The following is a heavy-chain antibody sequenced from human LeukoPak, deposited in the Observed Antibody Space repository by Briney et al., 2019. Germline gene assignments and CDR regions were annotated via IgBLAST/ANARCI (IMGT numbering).Heavy chain of an antibody. CDR3: ARVGYYMDV. J-gene: IGHJ6*03. CDR1: GVSISSSNSY. V-gene: IGHV4-39*07. CDR2: IYHSGST. Sequence: SETLSLTCTVSGVSISSSNSYWGWIRQPPGKGLEWIGSIYHSGSTYYNLSLKSRVTISVDTSKNQFSLKLSSVTAADTAVYYCARVGYYMDVWGKGTTVTVSS.